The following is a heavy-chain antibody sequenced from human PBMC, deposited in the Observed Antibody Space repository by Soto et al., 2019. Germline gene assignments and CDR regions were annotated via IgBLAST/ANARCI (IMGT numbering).Heavy chain of an antibody. Sequence: RGDPLKMCCLGSGDSFTGYWTGWVRQIPGNGLERIGIIYPGDSDTRYSPPFQGQVTISADKSISTAYLQWSSLKAADTDIYYCARLRITLFGLAMNHRAWFDPCGQGTLVSVSS. CDR3: ARLRITLFGLAMNHRAWFDP. D-gene: IGHD3-3*01. CDR2: IYPGDSDT. J-gene: IGHJ5*02. V-gene: IGHV5-51*01. CDR1: GDSFTGYW.